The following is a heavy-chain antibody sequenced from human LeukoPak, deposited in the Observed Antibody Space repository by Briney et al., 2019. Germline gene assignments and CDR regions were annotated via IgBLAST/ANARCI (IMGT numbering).Heavy chain of an antibody. D-gene: IGHD3-22*01. CDR1: GYTFTSYG. CDR3: ARSSSGYLLNWFDP. V-gene: IGHV1-18*01. Sequence: ASVKVSCKASGYTFTSYGISWVRQAPGQGLEWMGWISAYNSNTNYAQKLQGRVTMTTDTSTSTAYMELRSLRSDDTAVYYCARSSSGYLLNWFDPWGQGTLVTVSS. J-gene: IGHJ5*02. CDR2: ISAYNSNT.